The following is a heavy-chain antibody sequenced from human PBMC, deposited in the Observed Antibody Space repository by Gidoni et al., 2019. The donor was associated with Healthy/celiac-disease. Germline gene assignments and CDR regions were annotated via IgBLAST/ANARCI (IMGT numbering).Heavy chain of an antibody. Sequence: QRQLQESGPGLVKPSENRALTGTAAGGSISSSSYYRGWIRQPPGQVLEWIGSIYYSGSTYYNPSLKSRVPISVDTSKTQFSLKLRSVAAAATAVYSCARHWGTVPPWGQGTLVTVSS. CDR2: IYYSGST. CDR3: ARHWGTVPP. D-gene: IGHD4-17*01. J-gene: IGHJ5*02. V-gene: IGHV4-39*01. CDR1: GGSISSSSYY.